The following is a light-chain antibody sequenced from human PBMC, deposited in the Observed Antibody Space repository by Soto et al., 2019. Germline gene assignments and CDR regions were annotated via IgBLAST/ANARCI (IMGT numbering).Light chain of an antibody. Sequence: EIVLTQSPATLSLSPGERATLSCRASQSVSSYLAWYQQKPGQAPRLLTYDASNRATGIPARFSGSGSGTDFTLTISSLEPEDFAVYYCQQRSNWWTFGQGTKVDIK. CDR3: QQRSNWWT. CDR2: DAS. J-gene: IGKJ1*01. CDR1: QSVSSY. V-gene: IGKV3-11*01.